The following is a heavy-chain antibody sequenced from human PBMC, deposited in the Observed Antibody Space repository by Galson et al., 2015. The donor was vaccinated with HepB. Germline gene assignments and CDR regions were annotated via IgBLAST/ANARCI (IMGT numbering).Heavy chain of an antibody. J-gene: IGHJ4*02. CDR3: ARSQYFYDY. CDR1: GFIFSNSG. CDR2: ISASGSST. D-gene: IGHD3-10*01. V-gene: IGHV3-23*01. Sequence: SLRLSCAAAGFIFSNSGMTWVRQAPGKGLEWVSTISASGSSTYYADSVKGRFTISRDNSKNTLSLQMNSLTADDTAIYFCARSQYFYDYWDQGTLVTVSS.